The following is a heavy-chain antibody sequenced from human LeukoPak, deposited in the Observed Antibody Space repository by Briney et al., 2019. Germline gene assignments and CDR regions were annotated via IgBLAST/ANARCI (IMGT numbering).Heavy chain of an antibody. CDR2: ILNSGTTT. J-gene: IGHJ4*02. CDR1: GFTFSVYE. Sequence: PGGSLSPSCVDSGFTFSVYEINRDRQAPGKGLEWVSYILNSGTTTYYADSVKGRFTISRDNAKNSLYLQMNSLRAEDTSVYYCARDPPDYWGQGILVTVSS. CDR3: ARDPPDY. V-gene: IGHV3-48*03.